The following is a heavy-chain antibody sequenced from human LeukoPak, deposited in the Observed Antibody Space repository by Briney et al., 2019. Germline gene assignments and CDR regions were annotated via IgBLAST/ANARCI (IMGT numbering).Heavy chain of an antibody. D-gene: IGHD3-3*01. V-gene: IGHV1-18*01. CDR2: ISAYNGNT. Sequence: ASVKVSCKASGYTFTSYGISWVRQAPGQGLEWMGWISAYNGNTNCAQKLQGRVTMTTDTSTSTAYMELRSLRSDDTAVYYCAKELDYDFWSGYYYYGMDVWGQGTTVTVSS. CDR3: AKELDYDFWSGYYYYGMDV. J-gene: IGHJ6*02. CDR1: GYTFTSYG.